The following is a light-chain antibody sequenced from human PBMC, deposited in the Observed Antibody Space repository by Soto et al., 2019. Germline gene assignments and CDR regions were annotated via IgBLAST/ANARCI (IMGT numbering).Light chain of an antibody. Sequence: IQMTQSPTSMSASAGARVHITCRASQGIRNDLSWYQQKPGKAPERLIHSASFLQSGVPSRFSGRGAGTEFTLTISSLQPEDFTTYYCLQHNTYPLTFGGGTKVDI. V-gene: IGKV1-17*01. CDR2: SAS. CDR3: LQHNTYPLT. CDR1: QGIRND. J-gene: IGKJ4*01.